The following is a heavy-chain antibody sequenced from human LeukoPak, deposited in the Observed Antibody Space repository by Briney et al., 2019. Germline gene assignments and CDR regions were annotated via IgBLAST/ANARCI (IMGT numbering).Heavy chain of an antibody. J-gene: IGHJ4*02. Sequence: GGSLRLSCSASGFTFSRYAMHWVRQPPGKGLEYVSAITNNGRSTYYADSVKGRFTISRDNSRNTLYLQMSSLRAEDTAVYYCASTYSYDSSGYYPFDYWGQGTLVTVPS. CDR2: ITNNGRST. CDR1: GFTFSRYA. D-gene: IGHD3-22*01. V-gene: IGHV3-64D*06. CDR3: ASTYSYDSSGYYPFDY.